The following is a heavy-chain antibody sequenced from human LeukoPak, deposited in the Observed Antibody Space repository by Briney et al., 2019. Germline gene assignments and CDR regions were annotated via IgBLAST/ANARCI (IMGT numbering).Heavy chain of an antibody. CDR2: INQDGREK. V-gene: IGHV3-7*01. CDR1: GFSFSSHW. Sequence: GGSLRLSCAASGFSFSSHWMSWVRQAPGKGLEWVANINQDGREKQYVDSVKGRFTISRDNAKNSVYLQMNSLRVDDTAVYYCARGGGVPDAFDIWGQGTMVTVSS. CDR3: ARGGGVPDAFDI. D-gene: IGHD3-16*01. J-gene: IGHJ3*02.